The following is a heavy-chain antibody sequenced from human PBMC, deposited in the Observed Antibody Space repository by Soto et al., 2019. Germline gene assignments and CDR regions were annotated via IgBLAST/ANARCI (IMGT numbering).Heavy chain of an antibody. J-gene: IGHJ6*02. V-gene: IGHV3-43*01. CDR1: GFTFDDYT. CDR2: ISWDGGST. D-gene: IGHD1-26*01. CDR3: AKDMPRDYSGSYQGSYYYYGMDV. Sequence: GGSLRLSCAASGFTFDDYTMHWVRQAPGKGLEWVSLISWDGGSTHYADSVKGRFTISRDNSKNSLYLQMNSLRTEDTALYYCAKDMPRDYSGSYQGSYYYYGMDVWGQGTTVTVSS.